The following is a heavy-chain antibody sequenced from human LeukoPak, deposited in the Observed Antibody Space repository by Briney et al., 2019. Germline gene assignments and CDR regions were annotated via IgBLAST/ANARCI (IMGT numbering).Heavy chain of an antibody. V-gene: IGHV1-8*01. CDR1: GYTFTSYG. CDR3: ARGRPEKYSGYDTGLSYYYYYYGMDV. Sequence: ASVKVSCKASGYTFTSYGINWVRQATGQGLEWMGWMNPNSGNTGYAQKFQGRVTMTRNTSISTAYMELSSLRSEDTAVYYCARGRPEKYSGYDTGLSYYYYYYGMDVWGQGTTVTVSS. D-gene: IGHD5-12*01. J-gene: IGHJ6*02. CDR2: MNPNSGNT.